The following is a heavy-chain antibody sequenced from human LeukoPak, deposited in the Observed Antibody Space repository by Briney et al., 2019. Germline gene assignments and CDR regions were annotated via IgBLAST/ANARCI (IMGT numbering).Heavy chain of an antibody. V-gene: IGHV1-18*01. CDR1: GYTFTSYG. D-gene: IGHD6-13*01. CDR2: ISAYNGNT. CDR3: ARDGLGSSSPLDAFDI. J-gene: IGHJ3*02. Sequence: APVKVSCKASGYTFTSYGISWVRQAPGQGLEWMGWISAYNGNTNYAQKLQGRVTMTTDTSTSTAYMELRSLRSDDTAVYYCARDGLGSSSPLDAFDIWGQGTMVTVSS.